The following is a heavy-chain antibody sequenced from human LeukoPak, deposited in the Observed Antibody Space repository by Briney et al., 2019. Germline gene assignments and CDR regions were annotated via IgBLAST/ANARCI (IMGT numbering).Heavy chain of an antibody. Sequence: SETLSPTCAVYGGSFSGYYWSWIRQPPGKGLEWIGEINHSGSTNYNPSLKSRVTISVDTSKNQFSLKLSSVTAADTAVYYCARGRVLLGYCSSTSCYGGYYFDYWGQGTLVTVSS. D-gene: IGHD2-2*01. J-gene: IGHJ4*02. CDR3: ARGRVLLGYCSSTSCYGGYYFDY. V-gene: IGHV4-34*01. CDR1: GGSFSGYY. CDR2: INHSGST.